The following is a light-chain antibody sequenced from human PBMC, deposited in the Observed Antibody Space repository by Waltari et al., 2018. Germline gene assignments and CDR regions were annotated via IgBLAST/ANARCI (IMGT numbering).Light chain of an antibody. CDR2: EVL. Sequence: QSALTQPASVSGSLGQSISISCSGTYSNVGSYDLVSWYHQRPGEAPKLLIYEVLKRPSGSSNRFSCSKSGNAASLTISALQPEDEGTYYCCSYASSSPRLIFGGGTELSVL. CDR1: YSNVGSYDL. J-gene: IGLJ2*01. V-gene: IGLV2-23*02. CDR3: CSYASSSPRLI.